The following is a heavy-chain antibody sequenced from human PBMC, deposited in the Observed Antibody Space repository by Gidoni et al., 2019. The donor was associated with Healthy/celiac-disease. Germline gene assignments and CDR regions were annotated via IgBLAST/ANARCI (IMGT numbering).Heavy chain of an antibody. J-gene: IGHJ5*02. CDR1: GFTLSGNG. D-gene: IGHD6-19*01. CDR3: AGHGSSSA. Sequence: EVQLVESGGGLVQPGGSLRLPCGASGFTLSGNGMTWVRQAPGKGLAWVADISGSHSTYYADSVKGRFTISKDNSKNTLDLQMNRLRAEDTAVYYCAGHGSSSAWGQGTLVTVSS. CDR2: ISGSHST. V-gene: IGHV3-23*04.